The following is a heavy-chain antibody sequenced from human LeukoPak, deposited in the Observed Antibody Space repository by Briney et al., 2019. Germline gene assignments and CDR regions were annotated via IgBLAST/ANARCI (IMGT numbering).Heavy chain of an antibody. CDR2: IIPILGTA. V-gene: IGHV1-69*13. CDR3: ARVVAIVVVPANYNWFDP. D-gene: IGHD2-2*01. CDR1: GGTFSSYA. J-gene: IGHJ5*02. Sequence: ASVKVSCKASGGTFSSYAISWVRQAPGQGLEWMGGIIPILGTANYAQKFQGRVTITADESTSTAYMELSSLRSEDTAVYYCARVVAIVVVPANYNWFDPWGQGTLVTVSS.